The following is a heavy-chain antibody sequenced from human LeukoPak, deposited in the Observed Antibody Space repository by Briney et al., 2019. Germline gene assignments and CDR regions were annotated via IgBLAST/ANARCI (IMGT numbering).Heavy chain of an antibody. D-gene: IGHD6-13*01. V-gene: IGHV1-46*01. CDR3: ARPLYSSSWYEYFQH. J-gene: IGHJ1*01. Sequence: ASVKVSCKASGYTFTGYYMHWVRQAPGQGLEWMGIINPSGGSTSYAQKFQGRVTMTRDTSTSTVYMELSSLRSEDTAVYYCARPLYSSSWYEYFQHWGQGTLVTVSS. CDR2: INPSGGST. CDR1: GYTFTGYY.